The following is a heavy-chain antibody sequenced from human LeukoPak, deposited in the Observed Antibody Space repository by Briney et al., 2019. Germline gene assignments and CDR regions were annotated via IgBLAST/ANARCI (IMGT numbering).Heavy chain of an antibody. Sequence: ASVKVSCKASGYTFTGYYMHWVRQAPGQGLEWMGWINPNSGGTNYAQKFQGRVTMTRDTSISTAYMELSSLRSEDTAVYYCARPRAAVAGSGVWFDPWGQGTLVTVSS. V-gene: IGHV1-2*02. CDR3: ARPRAAVAGSGVWFDP. J-gene: IGHJ5*02. CDR2: INPNSGGT. D-gene: IGHD6-19*01. CDR1: GYTFTGYY.